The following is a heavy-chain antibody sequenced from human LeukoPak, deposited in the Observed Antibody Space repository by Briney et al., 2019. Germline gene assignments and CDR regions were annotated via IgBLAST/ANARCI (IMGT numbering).Heavy chain of an antibody. CDR3: ARVGGYGDYFGGYYYYYYMDV. D-gene: IGHD4-17*01. V-gene: IGHV4-4*07. CDR1: GGSISSYY. CDR2: IYTSGST. Sequence: SETLSLTCTVSGGSISSYYWSWIRQPAGKGLEWIGRIYTSGSTNYNPSLKSRVTMSVDTSKNQFSLKLSSVTAADTAVYYCARVGGYGDYFGGYYYYYYMDVWGKGTTVTISS. J-gene: IGHJ6*03.